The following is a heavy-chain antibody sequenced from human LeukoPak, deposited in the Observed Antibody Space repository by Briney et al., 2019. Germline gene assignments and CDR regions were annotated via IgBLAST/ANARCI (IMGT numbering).Heavy chain of an antibody. CDR2: INPSGGST. Sequence: ASVKVSCKASGYTFTSYAMNWVRQAPGQGLEWMGIINPSGGSTSYAQKFQGRVTMTRDTSTSTVYMELSSLRSEDTAVYYCARVLPGPYYDFWSGYYDYWGQGTLVTVSS. CDR3: ARVLPGPYYDFWSGYYDY. D-gene: IGHD3-3*01. V-gene: IGHV1-46*01. CDR1: GYTFTSYA. J-gene: IGHJ4*02.